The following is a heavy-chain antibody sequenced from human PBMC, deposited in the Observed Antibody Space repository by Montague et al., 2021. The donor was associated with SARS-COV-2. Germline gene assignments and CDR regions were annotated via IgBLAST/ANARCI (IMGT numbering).Heavy chain of an antibody. V-gene: IGHV6-1*01. Sequence: CAISGDSVSSNTATWNWIRQSPSGGLEWLGRTYYRSKWNNDYAESVKSRISIDPDTSKHQFFLHLNSVTPEDTGVYYCARVPVAGQACFDSWGQGTLVTVSS. D-gene: IGHD6-13*01. CDR3: ARVPVAGQACFDS. J-gene: IGHJ4*02. CDR1: GDSVSSNTAT. CDR2: TYYRSKWNN.